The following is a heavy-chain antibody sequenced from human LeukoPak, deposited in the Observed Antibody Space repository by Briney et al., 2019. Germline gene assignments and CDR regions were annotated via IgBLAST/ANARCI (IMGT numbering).Heavy chain of an antibody. Sequence: GGSLRLSCTASGFTFGDYAMSWVRQAPGKGLEWVSFIRSKGHGATTEYAASVKGRFTISRDDSKSIAYLQMNSLKTEDTAVYYCTRDPNDNGGNVDFWGQGILVTVSS. CDR1: GFTFGDYA. CDR2: IRSKGHGATT. CDR3: TRDPNDNGGNVDF. D-gene: IGHD4-23*01. V-gene: IGHV3-49*04. J-gene: IGHJ4*02.